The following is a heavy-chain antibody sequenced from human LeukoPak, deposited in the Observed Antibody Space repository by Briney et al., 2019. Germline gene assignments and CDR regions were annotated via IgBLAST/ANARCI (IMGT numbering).Heavy chain of an antibody. CDR1: GGSISSSSYY. Sequence: SETLSHTCTVSGGSISSSSYYWGWIRQPPGKGLEWIGSIYYSGSTYYNPSLKSRVTISVDTSKNQFSLKLSSVTAADTAVYYCARRYYYGSGTDYWGQGTLVTVSS. D-gene: IGHD3-10*01. V-gene: IGHV4-39*01. J-gene: IGHJ4*02. CDR3: ARRYYYGSGTDY. CDR2: IYYSGST.